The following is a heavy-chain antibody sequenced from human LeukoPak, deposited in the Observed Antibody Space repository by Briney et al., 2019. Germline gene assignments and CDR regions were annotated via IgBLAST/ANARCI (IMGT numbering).Heavy chain of an antibody. CDR3: SSVFCSSGNMCYKRSPDFDP. Sequence: ASMNVPCKASGYTFINFYMQCLPQVPGHGPEWMGWIDPKTGGTKYAQKFQGRITVTADTSISTSHIRLTPLTSGATAVFYCSSVFCSSGNMCYKRSPDFDPWGQGTLITVSS. CDR1: GYTFINFY. V-gene: IGHV1-2*02. CDR2: IDPKTGGT. D-gene: IGHD2-15*01. J-gene: IGHJ5*02.